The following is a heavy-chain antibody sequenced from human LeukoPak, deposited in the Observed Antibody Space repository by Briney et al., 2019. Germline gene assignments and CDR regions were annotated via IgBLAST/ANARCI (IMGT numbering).Heavy chain of an antibody. CDR3: AREYDYGDPGIDY. Sequence: PGGSLRLSCAASGFTFRRYWMTWVRQAPGKGLEWVANINQDGSEKNYMDSVKGRFTIFRDNPKNSLYLEMDSLRVEDTAVYYCAREYDYGDPGIDYWGQGALVTVSS. J-gene: IGHJ4*02. CDR2: INQDGSEK. V-gene: IGHV3-7*01. CDR1: GFTFRRYW. D-gene: IGHD4-17*01.